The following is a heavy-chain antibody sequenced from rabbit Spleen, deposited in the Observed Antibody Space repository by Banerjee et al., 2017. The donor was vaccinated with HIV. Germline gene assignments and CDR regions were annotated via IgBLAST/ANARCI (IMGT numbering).Heavy chain of an antibody. J-gene: IGHJ4*01. CDR3: VRDQAGDADYGPYYLNL. V-gene: IGHV1S47*01. D-gene: IGHD2-1*01. CDR1: GFDFSSYG. Sequence: QEQVVESGGGLVQPGGSLKLSCKASGFDFSSYGVTWVRQAPGKGLEWIGYIDPIFGTTYYANWVNGRFTISSHNAQNTLYLQLNSLTAADTASYFCVRDQAGDADYGPYYLNLWGPGTLVTVS. CDR2: IDPIFGTT.